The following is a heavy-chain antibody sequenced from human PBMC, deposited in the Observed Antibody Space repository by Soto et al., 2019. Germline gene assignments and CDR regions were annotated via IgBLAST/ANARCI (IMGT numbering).Heavy chain of an antibody. CDR3: ARGGYYYDSSGYPRFDY. Sequence: ASVKVSCKASGYTFTSYYMHWVRQAPGQGLEWMGIINPSGGSTSYAQKFQGRVTMTRDTSTSTVYMELSSLRSEDTAVYYCARGGYYYDSSGYPRFDYLGQGTLVTVSS. V-gene: IGHV1-46*01. J-gene: IGHJ4*02. CDR2: INPSGGST. CDR1: GYTFTSYY. D-gene: IGHD3-22*01.